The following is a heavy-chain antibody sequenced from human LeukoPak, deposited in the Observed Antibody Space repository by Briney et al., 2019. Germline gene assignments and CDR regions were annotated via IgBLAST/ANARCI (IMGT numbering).Heavy chain of an antibody. V-gene: IGHV4-39*01. CDR3: ARHYRVGATYYFDY. J-gene: IGHJ4*02. CDR1: SGSISSSSYY. Sequence: PSETLSLTCTVSSGSISSSSYYWGWIRQPPGKGLEWIGSIYYSGSTYYNPSLKSRVTISVDTSKNQFSLKLSSVTAADTAVYYCARHYRVGATYYFDYWGQGTLVTVSS. CDR2: IYYSGST. D-gene: IGHD1-26*01.